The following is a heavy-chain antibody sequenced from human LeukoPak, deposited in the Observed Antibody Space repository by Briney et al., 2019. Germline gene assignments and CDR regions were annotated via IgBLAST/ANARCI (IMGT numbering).Heavy chain of an antibody. CDR2: IYYSGST. D-gene: IGHD6-19*01. CDR1: GGSITGYY. CDR3: ARGLPGYSGGDDAFDV. Sequence: SETLSLTCSVSGGSITGYYWTWLRQPPGKGLEWIGYIYYSGSTNYNPSLKSRVTISVDTSNNQFSLTLSSVTAADTAVYFCARGLPGYSGGDDAFDVWGQGTLVTVS. J-gene: IGHJ3*01. V-gene: IGHV4-59*01.